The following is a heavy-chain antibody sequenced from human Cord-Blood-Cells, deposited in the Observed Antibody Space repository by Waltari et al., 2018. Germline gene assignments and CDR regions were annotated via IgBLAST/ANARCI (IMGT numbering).Heavy chain of an antibody. CDR1: GGSISSYY. Sequence: QVQLQESGPGLVKPSETLSLTCTVSGGSISSYYWSWIRQPAGKGREGIGRIYTSGSTNCSPARKSRVTMSVDTSKNQFSLKLSSVTAADTAVYYCARGAPSSGYYFDYWGQGTLVTVSS. J-gene: IGHJ4*02. CDR3: ARGAPSSGYYFDY. V-gene: IGHV4-4*07. CDR2: IYTSGST. D-gene: IGHD6-25*01.